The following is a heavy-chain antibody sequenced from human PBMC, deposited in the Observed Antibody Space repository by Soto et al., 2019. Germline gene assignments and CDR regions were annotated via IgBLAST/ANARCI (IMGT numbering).Heavy chain of an antibody. J-gene: IGHJ4*02. Sequence: QLQLQESGPGLVKPSETLSLPCTVSGGSISCSRYYWGWIRQPPGKGLEWIGSIYYSGSTYYNPSLKSRVTISVDTSKNQFSLKLSSVTAADTAVYYCARLTIVPRRFDYWGQGTLVTVSS. CDR3: ARLTIVPRRFDY. CDR1: GGSISCSRYY. CDR2: IYYSGST. V-gene: IGHV4-39*01. D-gene: IGHD3-16*02.